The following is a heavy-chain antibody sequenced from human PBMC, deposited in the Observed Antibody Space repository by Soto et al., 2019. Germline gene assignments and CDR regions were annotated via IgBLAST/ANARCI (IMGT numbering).Heavy chain of an antibody. Sequence: EVQLLESGGGLVQPGESLRLSCAASGFSFSLYAMTWVRQAPGKGLEWVSTISGTGSTYYADSVKGRFTISRDHSKATVYLQMNNLRAEDTAVYYCAKRDGAAAAGIDYWGQGNLVTVSS. V-gene: IGHV3-23*01. CDR3: AKRDGAAAAGIDY. CDR1: GFSFSLYA. D-gene: IGHD6-13*01. J-gene: IGHJ4*02. CDR2: ISGTGST.